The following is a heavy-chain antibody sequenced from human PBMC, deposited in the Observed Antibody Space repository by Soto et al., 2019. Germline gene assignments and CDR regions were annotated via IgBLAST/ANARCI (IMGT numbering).Heavy chain of an antibody. CDR2: IIPIFGTA. V-gene: IGHV1-69*01. Sequence: QVQLVQSGAEVKKPGSSVKVSCKASGGTFSSYAISWVRQAPGQGLEWMGGIIPIFGTANYAQKFQGRVTITADESTRTAYMELSSLRSEDTAVYYCARGVGYYDSSGYYYYYYGMDVWGQGTTVTVSS. J-gene: IGHJ6*02. CDR3: ARGVGYYDSSGYYYYYYGMDV. D-gene: IGHD3-22*01. CDR1: GGTFSSYA.